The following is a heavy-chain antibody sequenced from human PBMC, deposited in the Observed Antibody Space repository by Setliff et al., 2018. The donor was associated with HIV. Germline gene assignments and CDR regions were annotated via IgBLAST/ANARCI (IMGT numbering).Heavy chain of an antibody. CDR2: IYSGGST. Sequence: LRLSCAASGFTFRSNYMSWVRQAPGKGLEWVSVIYSGGSTYYADSVKGRFTISRDNSKNTLYLQMNSLRAEDTAVYYCARVSDSSGYYYEGYFDYWGQGTLVTVSS. CDR1: GFTFRSNY. D-gene: IGHD3-22*01. J-gene: IGHJ4*02. CDR3: ARVSDSSGYYYEGYFDY. V-gene: IGHV3-66*01.